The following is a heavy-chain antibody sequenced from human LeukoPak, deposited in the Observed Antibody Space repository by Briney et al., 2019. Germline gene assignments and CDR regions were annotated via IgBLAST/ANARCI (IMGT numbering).Heavy chain of an antibody. D-gene: IGHD6-13*01. CDR1: GRSISSYY. Sequence: PSETLSLTCTVSGRSISSYYWSWTRQPPGKGLEWIGYIYCSGRTNYSPCLKRRLTLSVDTSKNQFSLKLSSVTAADTAVYFCARTYGSSGLGYCDLWGGGPLVSVPS. J-gene: IGHJ2*01. V-gene: IGHV4-59*01. CDR3: ARTYGSSGLGYCDL. CDR2: IYCSGRT.